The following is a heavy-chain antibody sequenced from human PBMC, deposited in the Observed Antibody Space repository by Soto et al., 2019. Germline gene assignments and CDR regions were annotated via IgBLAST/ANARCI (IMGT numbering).Heavy chain of an antibody. Sequence: EVQLVESGGGLVQPGGSLRLSCAASGFTFSTYWMHSIRQVPGKGLEWVSRINSDASQTYYADSVKGRFTISRDNAKNTLHLEINSLRANDTAVYYCVRDGHCLATSCYGNWFDPCGQGTLVTVSS. D-gene: IGHD2-2*01. CDR1: GFTFSTYW. CDR2: INSDASQT. J-gene: IGHJ5*02. V-gene: IGHV3-74*01. CDR3: VRDGHCLATSCYGNWFDP.